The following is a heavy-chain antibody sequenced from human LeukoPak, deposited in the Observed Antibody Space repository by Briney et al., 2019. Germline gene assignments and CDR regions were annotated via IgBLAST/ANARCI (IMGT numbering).Heavy chain of an antibody. V-gene: IGHV3-21*01. CDR2: ISSSSTYI. J-gene: IGHJ6*02. CDR3: AREDYGMDV. Sequence: GDSLRLSCAASGFTFSSYSMNWVRQAPGKGLEWVSSISSSSTYIYYADSVKGRFTISRDNAKKSLYLQMNSLRAEDTAVYYCAREDYGMDVWGQGTTVTVSS. CDR1: GFTFSSYS.